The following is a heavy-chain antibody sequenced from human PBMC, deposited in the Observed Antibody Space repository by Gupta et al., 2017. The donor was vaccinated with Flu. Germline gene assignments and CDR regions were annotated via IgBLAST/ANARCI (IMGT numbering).Heavy chain of an antibody. CDR3: ARLGDIVVVPAHQQAHWFDP. Sequence: QVQLQQWGAGLLKPSETLSLTCAVYGGSFSGYYWSWIRQPPGKGLEWIGEINHSGSTNYNPSLKSRVTISVDTSKNQFSLKLSSVTAADTAVYYCARLGDIVVVPAHQQAHWFDPWGQGTLVTVSS. D-gene: IGHD2-2*01. CDR2: INHSGST. CDR1: GGSFSGYY. J-gene: IGHJ5*02. V-gene: IGHV4-34*01.